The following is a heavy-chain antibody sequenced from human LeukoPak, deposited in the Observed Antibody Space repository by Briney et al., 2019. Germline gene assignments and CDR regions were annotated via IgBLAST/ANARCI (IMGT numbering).Heavy chain of an antibody. CDR2: IYYSGST. V-gene: IGHV4-59*08. CDR3: AGGGYYYYFDY. Sequence: KSSETLSLTCTVSGGSISSYYWSWIRQPPGKGLEWIGYIYYSGSTNYNPSLKSRVTISVDTSKNQFSLKLSSVTAADSAVYYCAGGGYYYYFDYWGQGTLVTVSS. J-gene: IGHJ4*02. CDR1: GGSISSYY. D-gene: IGHD3-22*01.